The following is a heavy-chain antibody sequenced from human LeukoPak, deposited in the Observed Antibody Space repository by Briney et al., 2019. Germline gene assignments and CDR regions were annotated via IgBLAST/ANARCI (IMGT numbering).Heavy chain of an antibody. CDR1: GYTFTSYG. V-gene: IGHV1-18*01. J-gene: IGHJ4*02. CDR3: ARDRGRTVVTPGPFSSDF. Sequence: ASVKVSCKASGYTFTSYGISWVRQAPGQGLEWVGWISAYNGNTSYAQSLQGRVTITTDTSTTTAYMEVRSLRSDDTAVYYCARDRGRTVVTPGPFSSDFWGQGTLVTVSS. D-gene: IGHD4-23*01. CDR2: ISAYNGNT.